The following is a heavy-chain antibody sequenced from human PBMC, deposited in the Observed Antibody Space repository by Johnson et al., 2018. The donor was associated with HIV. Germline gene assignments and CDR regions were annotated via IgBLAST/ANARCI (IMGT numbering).Heavy chain of an antibody. D-gene: IGHD6-13*01. CDR2: VSGSADST. Sequence: VQLVESGGGLVQPGGSLRLSCAASGFTFSSYAMSWVRQAPGKGLEWVSAVSGSADSTYYADSVKGRFTISRDNSKNTLYLQMNSLRAEDTAVYYCAKDDGYQLVPGAFDIWGQGTMVTVSS. CDR3: AKDDGYQLVPGAFDI. CDR1: GFTFSSYA. V-gene: IGHV3-23*04. J-gene: IGHJ3*02.